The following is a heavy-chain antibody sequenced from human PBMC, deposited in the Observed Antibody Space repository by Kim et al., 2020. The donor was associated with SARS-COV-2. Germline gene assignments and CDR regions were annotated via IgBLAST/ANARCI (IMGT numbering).Heavy chain of an antibody. J-gene: IGHJ3*02. Sequence: GGSLRLSCAASGFTFDDYAMHWVRQAPGKGLEWVSLISGDGGSTYYADSVKGRFTISRDNSKNSLYLQMNSLRTEDTALYYCAKDRAYYSNHAFDIWGQGTMVTVSS. V-gene: IGHV3-43*02. D-gene: IGHD2-21*01. CDR1: GFTFDDYA. CDR2: ISGDGGST. CDR3: AKDRAYYSNHAFDI.